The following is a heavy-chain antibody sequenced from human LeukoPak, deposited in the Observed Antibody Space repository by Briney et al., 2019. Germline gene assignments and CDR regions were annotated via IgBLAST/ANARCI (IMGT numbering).Heavy chain of an antibody. D-gene: IGHD5-12*01. CDR1: GFTFSSYA. CDR2: IYSGGST. CDR3: ARGYSGYDSPFDY. V-gene: IGHV3-53*01. J-gene: IGHJ4*02. Sequence: GGSLRLSCAASGFTFSSYAMSWVRQAPGKGLEWVSVIYSGGSTYYADSVKGRFTISRDNSKNTLYLQMNSLRAEDTAVYYCARGYSGYDSPFDYWGQGTLVTVSS.